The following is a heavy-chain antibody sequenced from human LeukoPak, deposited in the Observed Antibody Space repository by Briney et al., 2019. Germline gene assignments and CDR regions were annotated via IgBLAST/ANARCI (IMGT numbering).Heavy chain of an antibody. CDR1: GGSISSSSYY. CDR2: IYYSGST. Sequence: SETLSLTCTVSGGSISSSSYYWGWIRQPPGKGLEWIGSIYYSGSTYYNPSLKSRVTISVDTSKNQFALKLSSVTAADTAVYYCARPRDPGNWFDPWGQGTLVTVSS. V-gene: IGHV4-39*01. CDR3: ARPRDPGNWFDP. J-gene: IGHJ5*02.